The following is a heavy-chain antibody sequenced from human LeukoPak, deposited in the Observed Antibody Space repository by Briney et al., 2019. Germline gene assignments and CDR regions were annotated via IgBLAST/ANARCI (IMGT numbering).Heavy chain of an antibody. Sequence: SETLSLTCTVSGGSISSYYWTWIRQSAGKGLEWIGRINTSGSTNYNPSLRSRVNMSVNTSKNQFSLNLTSVTAADTAVYSCAREGGDPRWLDPWGQGTLVTVSS. J-gene: IGHJ5*02. CDR3: AREGGDPRWLDP. CDR1: GGSISSYY. D-gene: IGHD6-25*01. CDR2: INTSGST. V-gene: IGHV4-4*07.